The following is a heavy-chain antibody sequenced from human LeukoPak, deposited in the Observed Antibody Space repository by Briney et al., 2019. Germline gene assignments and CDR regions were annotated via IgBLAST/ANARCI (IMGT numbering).Heavy chain of an antibody. D-gene: IGHD6-13*01. CDR3: AKARGEKGSSWNDY. V-gene: IGHV3-23*01. J-gene: IGHJ4*02. CDR2: ISGSGGST. Sequence: GGSLRLSCAASGFTFCSYAMSWVRQAPGKGLEWVSAISGSGGSTYYADSVKGRFTISRDNSKNTLYLQMNSLRAEDTAVYYCAKARGEKGSSWNDYWGQGTLVTVSS. CDR1: GFTFCSYA.